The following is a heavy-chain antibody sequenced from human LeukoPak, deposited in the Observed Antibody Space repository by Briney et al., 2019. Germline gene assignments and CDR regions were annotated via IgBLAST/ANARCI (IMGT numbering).Heavy chain of an antibody. V-gene: IGHV3-48*02. D-gene: IGHD1-26*01. CDR2: ISSSSSIK. J-gene: IGHJ4*02. Sequence: GGSLGLSCSASGFTFNAYDMNWVRQAPGKGLEWISYISSSSSIKYYADSVKGRFTISRDNAKNSLYLKMNSLRDDDTAVYYCARAMYSASSRGRLSDYWGQGTLVTVSS. CDR1: GFTFNAYD. CDR3: ARAMYSASSRGRLSDY.